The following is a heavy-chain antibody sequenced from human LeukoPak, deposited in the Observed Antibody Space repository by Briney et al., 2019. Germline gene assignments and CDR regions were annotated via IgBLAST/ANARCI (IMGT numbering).Heavy chain of an antibody. CDR2: IYYSGST. Sequence: SETLSLTCTVSGGSISSSSYYWGWIRQPPGKGLEWIGTIYYSGSTYYNPSLKSRVTISVDTSKNQFSLKLSSVTAADTAVYYSARRPQQWLVKGAFDYWGQGTLVTVSS. D-gene: IGHD6-19*01. V-gene: IGHV4-39*01. CDR3: ARRPQQWLVKGAFDY. CDR1: GGSISSSSYY. J-gene: IGHJ4*02.